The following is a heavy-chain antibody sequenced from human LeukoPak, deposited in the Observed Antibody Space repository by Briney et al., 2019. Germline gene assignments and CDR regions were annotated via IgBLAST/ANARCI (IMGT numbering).Heavy chain of an antibody. CDR1: GGSISSSSYY. V-gene: IGHV4-39*01. CDR3: ARDSDYVDAFDI. Sequence: SETLSLTCTVSGGSISSSSYYWGWIRQPPGKGLEWIGSIYYTGTTYYNPSLKSRVTISVDTSNNQSSLNLSSVTAADTAVYYCARDSDYVDAFDIWGQGTVVTVSS. J-gene: IGHJ3*02. D-gene: IGHD3-10*01. CDR2: IYYTGTT.